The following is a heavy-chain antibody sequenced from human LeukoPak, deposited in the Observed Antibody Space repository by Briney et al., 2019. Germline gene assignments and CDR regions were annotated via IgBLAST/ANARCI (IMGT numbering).Heavy chain of an antibody. D-gene: IGHD1-26*01. J-gene: IGHJ4*02. CDR3: ARTRPTWEGWGFDY. Sequence: WASVKVSCKASGYTFTGYYMHWVRQAPGQGLEWMGWINPNSGGTNYAQKFQGRVTMTRDTSISTAYMELSRLRSDDTAVYYCARTRPTWEGWGFDYWGQGTLVTVSS. CDR2: INPNSGGT. V-gene: IGHV1-2*02. CDR1: GYTFTGYY.